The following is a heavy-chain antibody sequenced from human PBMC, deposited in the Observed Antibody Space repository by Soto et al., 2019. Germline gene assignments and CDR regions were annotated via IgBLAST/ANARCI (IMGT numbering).Heavy chain of an antibody. CDR1: GFTFSSYA. D-gene: IGHD4-17*01. Sequence: ESGGGVVQPGRSLRLSCAASGFTFSSYAMHWVRQAPGKGLEWVAVISYDGSNKYYADSVKGRFTISRDNSKNTLYLQMNSLRAEDTAVYYCARTATWTTRIKFDYWGQGTLVTVSS. J-gene: IGHJ4*02. CDR3: ARTATWTTRIKFDY. V-gene: IGHV3-30-3*01. CDR2: ISYDGSNK.